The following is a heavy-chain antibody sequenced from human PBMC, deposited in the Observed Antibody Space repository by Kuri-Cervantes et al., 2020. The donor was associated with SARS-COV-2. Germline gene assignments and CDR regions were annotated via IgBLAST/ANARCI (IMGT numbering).Heavy chain of an antibody. V-gene: IGHV4-34*01. CDR3: ARFKYPGWLANYYGMDV. Sequence: SETLSLTCAVYGGSFSGYYWSWIRQPPGKGLEWIGEINHSGSTNYNPSLKSRVTISVDTSKNQFSLKLSSVTPEDTAVYYCARFKYPGWLANYYGMDVWGQGTTVTVSS. CDR1: GGSFSGYY. CDR2: INHSGST. J-gene: IGHJ6*02. D-gene: IGHD6-19*01.